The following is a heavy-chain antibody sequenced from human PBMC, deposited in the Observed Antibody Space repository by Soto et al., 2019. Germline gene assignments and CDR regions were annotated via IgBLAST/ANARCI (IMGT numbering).Heavy chain of an antibody. J-gene: IGHJ6*02. CDR2: IYYSGTT. CDR1: GGSVSSGSYY. Sequence: PSETLSLTCTVSGGSVSSGSYYWTWIRQPPGKGLEWLGYIYYSGTTNYNPPLKSRITISVDTSGNQFSLKLSSVTAADTAVYFCARTYCTTTACQAYGMDVWGQGTTVTVSS. V-gene: IGHV4-61*01. CDR3: ARTYCTTTACQAYGMDV. D-gene: IGHD4-4*01.